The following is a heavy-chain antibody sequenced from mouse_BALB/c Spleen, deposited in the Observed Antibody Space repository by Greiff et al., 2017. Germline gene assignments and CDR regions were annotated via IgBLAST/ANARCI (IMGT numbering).Heavy chain of an antibody. Sequence: EVLLVESGGGLVQPGVSLRLSCATSGFTFPDYYMSWVRQPPGKALAWLGFIRNKANGYTTEYSASVKGRFTISRDNSQSILYLQMNTLRAEDSATYYCAREGLRLRAMDYWGQGTSVTVSS. CDR1: GFTFPDYY. CDR3: AREGLRLRAMDY. D-gene: IGHD1-2*01. CDR2: IRNKANGYTT. V-gene: IGHV7-3*02. J-gene: IGHJ4*01.